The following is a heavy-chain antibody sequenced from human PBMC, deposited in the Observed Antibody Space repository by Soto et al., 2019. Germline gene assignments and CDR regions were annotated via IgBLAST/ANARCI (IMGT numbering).Heavy chain of an antibody. Sequence: QVQLVQSGAEVKKPGVSVKVSCKASGYTFSTYGISWVRQAPGQGLDWMGWISSYNGDTNYAQKFQGRVTMTTDTSTSTAYMELRSLTSDDTAVYYCARDAPPPYYYYGLDVWGQGTTVTVSS. CDR1: GYTFSTYG. CDR2: ISSYNGDT. J-gene: IGHJ6*02. CDR3: ARDAPPPYYYYGLDV. V-gene: IGHV1-18*01.